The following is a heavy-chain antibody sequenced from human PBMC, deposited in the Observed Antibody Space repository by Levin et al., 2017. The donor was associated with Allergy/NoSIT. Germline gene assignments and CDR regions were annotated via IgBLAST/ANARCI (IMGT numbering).Heavy chain of an antibody. CDR2: MNPNSGNT. J-gene: IGHJ3*02. CDR1: GYTFTSYD. Sequence: ASVKVSCKASGYTFTSYDINWVRQATGQGLEWMGWMNPNSGNTGYAQKFQGRVTMTRNTSISTAYMELSSLRSEDTAVYYCARAIRTYTADAFDIWGQGTMVTVSS. CDR3: ARAIRTYTADAFDI. V-gene: IGHV1-8*01. D-gene: IGHD2-2*02.